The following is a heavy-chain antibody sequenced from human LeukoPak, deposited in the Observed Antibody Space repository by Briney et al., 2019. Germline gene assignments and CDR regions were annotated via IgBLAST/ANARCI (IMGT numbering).Heavy chain of an antibody. J-gene: IGHJ4*02. CDR2: ISAYNGRT. Sequence: GASVKVSCKASGYTFTSYGISWVRQAPGRGLEWMGWISAYNGRTYYAQNLQGRVTMTTDTATSTAYMELRSLRSDDTAVYYCARTPHTDHGDYASTDYWGQGTLVTVSS. CDR3: ARTPHTDHGDYASTDY. D-gene: IGHD4-17*01. CDR1: GYTFTSYG. V-gene: IGHV1-18*01.